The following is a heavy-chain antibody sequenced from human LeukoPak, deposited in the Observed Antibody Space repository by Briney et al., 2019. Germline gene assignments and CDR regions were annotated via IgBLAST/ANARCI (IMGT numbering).Heavy chain of an antibody. V-gene: IGHV1-2*02. D-gene: IGHD1-26*01. CDR2: INPNSGGT. J-gene: IGHJ3*02. CDR3: ARAAGGSSRAHDAFDI. Sequence: GASVKVSCKASGYTFTGYYMHWVRQAPGQGLEWMGWINPNSGGTNYAQKFQGRVTMTRDTSISTAYMELSRLRSDDAAVYYCARAAGGSSRAHDAFDIWGQGTMVTVSS. CDR1: GYTFTGYY.